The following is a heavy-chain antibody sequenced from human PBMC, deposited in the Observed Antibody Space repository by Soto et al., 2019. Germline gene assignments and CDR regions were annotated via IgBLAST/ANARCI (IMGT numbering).Heavy chain of an antibody. CDR2: ISACGFKK. CDR1: GLICENFG. CDR3: EKTQGVELVPLAPVDWFDP. Sequence: GSLVRACTASGLICENFGMSWVRQAAGKGLEWISSISACGFKKYYDASVKVRSTISRDNSKSSAYLELTNLGAKDPAVYHCEKTQGVELVPLAPVDWFDPWGHGPVVTVYS. V-gene: IGHV3-23*01. D-gene: IGHD1-26*01. J-gene: IGHJ5*02.